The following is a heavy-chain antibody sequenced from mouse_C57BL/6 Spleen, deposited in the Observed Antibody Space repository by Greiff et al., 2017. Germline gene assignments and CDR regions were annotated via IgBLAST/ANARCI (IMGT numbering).Heavy chain of an antibody. Sequence: QVQLKESGPGILQSSQTLSLTCSFSGFSLSTSGMGVSWIRQPSGKGLEWLAHIYWDDDKRYNPSLKSRLTISKDTSRNQVFLKITRVDTADTATYYCARRAYDYDRGYAMDYWGQGTSVTVSS. CDR2: IYWDDDK. CDR1: GFSLSTSGMG. CDR3: ARRAYDYDRGYAMDY. V-gene: IGHV8-12*01. D-gene: IGHD2-4*01. J-gene: IGHJ4*01.